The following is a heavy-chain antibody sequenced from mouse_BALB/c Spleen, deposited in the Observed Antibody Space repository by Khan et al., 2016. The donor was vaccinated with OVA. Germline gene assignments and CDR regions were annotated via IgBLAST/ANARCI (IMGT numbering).Heavy chain of an antibody. CDR2: ISGTGIYT. D-gene: IGHD2-10*01. Sequence: VELVESGGGLVKPGGSLKLSCAPSGFAFSSYDMSWVRRTPEKRLEWVATISGTGIYTYYPDSVKGRFTISRDNARNTLYLQMSSLRSEDTALYYYARPSYYGSAWFTYWGQGTLVTVSA. CDR3: ARPSYYGSAWFTY. V-gene: IGHV5-9*02. CDR1: GFAFSSYD. J-gene: IGHJ3*01.